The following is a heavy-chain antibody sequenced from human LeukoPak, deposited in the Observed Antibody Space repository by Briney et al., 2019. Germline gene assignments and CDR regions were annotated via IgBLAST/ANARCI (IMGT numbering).Heavy chain of an antibody. CDR1: GGSISSHY. V-gene: IGHV4-59*11. CDR3: ARVRSGYQLYYYYYYMDV. CDR2: IYYSGST. J-gene: IGHJ6*03. Sequence: SETLSLTCTVSGGSISSHYWSWIRQPPGKGLEWIGYIYYSGSTDYNPSLKSRVTISVDTSKNQFSLKLSSVTAADTAMYYCARVRSGYQLYYYYYYMDVWGKGTTVTVSS. D-gene: IGHD3-3*01.